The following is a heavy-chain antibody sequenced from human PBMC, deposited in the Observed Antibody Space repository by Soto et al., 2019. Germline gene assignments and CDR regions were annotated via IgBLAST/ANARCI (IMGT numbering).Heavy chain of an antibody. J-gene: IGHJ4*02. CDR2: INHSGST. CDR3: ARRGSGSYDY. Sequence: ALTCSVYCGSFGGYYWSWIRQPPGKGLEWIGEINHSGSTNYNPSLKSRVTISVDTSKNQFSLKLSSVTAADTAVYYCARRGSGSYDYWGQGTLVTVSS. D-gene: IGHD3-10*01. V-gene: IGHV4-34*01. CDR1: CGSFGGYY.